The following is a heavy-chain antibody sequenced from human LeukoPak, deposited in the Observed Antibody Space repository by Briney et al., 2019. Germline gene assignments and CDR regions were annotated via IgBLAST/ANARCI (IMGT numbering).Heavy chain of an antibody. V-gene: IGHV4-31*03. D-gene: IGHD3-22*01. Sequence: SQTLSLTCTVSGDSISSGDYYWSWIRQHPGKGLEWIGYIYYSGSSFYNPSLKSRVKISVDTSKNQFSLKLSSVTPADTAVYYCAREVHNYETSGYRLYSFDHWGQGALVTVSS. CDR2: IYYSGSS. CDR1: GDSISSGDYY. J-gene: IGHJ4*02. CDR3: AREVHNYETSGYRLYSFDH.